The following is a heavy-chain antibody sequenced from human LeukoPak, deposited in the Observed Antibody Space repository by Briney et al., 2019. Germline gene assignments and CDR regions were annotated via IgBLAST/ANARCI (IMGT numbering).Heavy chain of an antibody. Sequence: GSLRLSCVASGFTFTDYFMSWIRQPPGKGLEWIGEINHSGSTNYNPSLKSRVTISVDTSKNQFSLKLSSVTAADTAVYYCARLRKNYYDSSGVQRDYWGQGTLVTVSS. J-gene: IGHJ4*02. CDR2: INHSGST. CDR1: GFTFTDYF. CDR3: ARLRKNYYDSSGVQRDY. D-gene: IGHD3-22*01. V-gene: IGHV4-34*01.